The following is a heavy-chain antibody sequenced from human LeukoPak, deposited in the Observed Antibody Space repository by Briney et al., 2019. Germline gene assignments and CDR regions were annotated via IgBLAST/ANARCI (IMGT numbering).Heavy chain of an antibody. CDR3: AKNFIGYCSSSSCYWHAFYI. J-gene: IGHJ3*02. D-gene: IGHD2-2*01. V-gene: IGHV3-23*01. CDR1: GFTFSSYA. Sequence: SAGSLRLSCAASGFTFSSYAMSWVRQAPWKGLEWVSAISGSGGSTYYSDFVKGRLTISRDNSKNTLYLQINSLRAEHTAVYYCAKNFIGYCSSSSCYWHAFYIWGQGTMVPVTS. CDR2: ISGSGGST.